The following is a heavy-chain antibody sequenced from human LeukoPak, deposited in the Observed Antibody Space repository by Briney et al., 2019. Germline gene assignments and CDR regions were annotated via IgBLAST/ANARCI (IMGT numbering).Heavy chain of an antibody. CDR2: ISYDGSNK. Sequence: QPGRSLRLSCAASGFTFSSYGMHWVRQAPGKGLEWVAVISYDGSNKYYADSVKGRFTISRDNSKNTLYLQMNSLRAEDTAVYYCARGAGVLLWFGELFGYWGQGTLVTVSS. J-gene: IGHJ4*02. V-gene: IGHV3-30*03. D-gene: IGHD3-10*01. CDR3: ARGAGVLLWFGELFGY. CDR1: GFTFSSYG.